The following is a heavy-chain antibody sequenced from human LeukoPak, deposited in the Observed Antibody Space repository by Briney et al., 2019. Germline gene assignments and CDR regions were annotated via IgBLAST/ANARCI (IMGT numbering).Heavy chain of an antibody. D-gene: IGHD3-10*01. Sequence: GSLRLSCAASGFTFSSFGMHWVRQAPGQGLEWVAFILYDGTNKYYADSVKGRFTISRDNSKNTLSLQMNSLRAEDTAVYYCASQSDYYGSGSYSPYNWFDPWGQGTLVTVSS. CDR3: ASQSDYYGSGSYSPYNWFDP. V-gene: IGHV3-30*02. CDR2: ILYDGTNK. CDR1: GFTFSSFG. J-gene: IGHJ5*02.